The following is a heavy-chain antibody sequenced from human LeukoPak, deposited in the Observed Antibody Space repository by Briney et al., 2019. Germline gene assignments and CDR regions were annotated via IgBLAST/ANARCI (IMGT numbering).Heavy chain of an antibody. CDR3: ARGRPIRYDILTAYLPSFEH. CDR2: INPNSGGT. V-gene: IGHV1-2*02. Sequence: GASVKVSCKASGYTFTGYYMHWVRQAPGQGLEWMGWINPNSGGTNYAQKFQGRVTMTRDTSISTAYMELSRLRSDDTAVYYCARGRPIRYDILTAYLPSFEHWGQGTLVTVSS. D-gene: IGHD3-9*01. CDR1: GYTFTGYY. J-gene: IGHJ4*02.